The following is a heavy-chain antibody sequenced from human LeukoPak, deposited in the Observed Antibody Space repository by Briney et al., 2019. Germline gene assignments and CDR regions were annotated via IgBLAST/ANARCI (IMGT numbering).Heavy chain of an antibody. Sequence: GGSLRLSCAASGFTFSTFAMHWVRQAPGKGLEWVAFIRPDGTNKHYADSVKGRFTISRDNSKNTLYLQMNSLRPGDTAVYSCARAAYYSSGWPLDYWGQGTLVTVSS. CDR3: ARAAYYSSGWPLDY. CDR2: IRPDGTNK. V-gene: IGHV3-30*02. D-gene: IGHD6-19*01. J-gene: IGHJ4*02. CDR1: GFTFSTFA.